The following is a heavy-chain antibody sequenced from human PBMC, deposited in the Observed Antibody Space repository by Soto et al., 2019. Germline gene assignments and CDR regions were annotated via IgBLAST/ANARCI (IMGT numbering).Heavy chain of an antibody. CDR1: GGTFSSYS. CDR2: IIPIFGTA. Sequence: QVQLVQSGAEVKKPGSSVKVSCKASGGTFSSYSINWVRQAPGQGLEWMGEIIPIFGTANYAQKFQGRVTITADEYTSTSYMELSSLRSEDTAVYYCARDGGSHSGGMDYWGQGTLVTVSS. D-gene: IGHD1-26*01. V-gene: IGHV1-69*01. CDR3: ARDGGSHSGGMDY. J-gene: IGHJ4*02.